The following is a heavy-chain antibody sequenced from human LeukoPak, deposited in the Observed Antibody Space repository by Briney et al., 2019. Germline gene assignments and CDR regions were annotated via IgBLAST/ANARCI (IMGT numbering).Heavy chain of an antibody. V-gene: IGHV3-30-3*01. CDR2: ISYDGSNK. J-gene: IGHJ4*02. CDR3: ARALDCGGDCYYFDY. Sequence: GRSLRLSCAASGFTFSSYAMHWVRQAPGKGLEWVAVISYDGSNKYYADSVKGRFTISRDNSKNTLYLQMNSLRAEDTAVYYCARALDCGGDCYYFDYWGQGTLDTVSS. D-gene: IGHD2-21*01. CDR1: GFTFSSYA.